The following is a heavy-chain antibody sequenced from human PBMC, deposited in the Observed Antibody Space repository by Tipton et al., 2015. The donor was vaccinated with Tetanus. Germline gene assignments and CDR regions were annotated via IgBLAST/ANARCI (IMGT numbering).Heavy chain of an antibody. J-gene: IGHJ4*02. CDR2: ISSSGTTM. D-gene: IGHD3-22*01. CDR3: ARQEPPRRFYYDSSGSSG. V-gene: IGHV3-48*04. Sequence: INWVRQAPGKGLEWISYISSSGTTMYYADSVQGRFTISRDNAKNSLYLQMNSLRAEDTAVYFCARQEPPRRFYYDSSGSSGWGQGILVTVSS.